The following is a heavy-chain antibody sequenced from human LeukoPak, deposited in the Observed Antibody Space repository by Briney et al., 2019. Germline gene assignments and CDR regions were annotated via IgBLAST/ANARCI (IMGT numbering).Heavy chain of an antibody. CDR3: ASSWVEDNWFDP. V-gene: IGHV4-30-2*01. CDR1: GGSISSGGYS. J-gene: IGHJ5*02. CDR2: IYHSGST. Sequence: SETLSLTCAVSGGSISSGGYSWSWIRQPPGKGLEWIGYIYHSGSTYYNPSLKSRVTISVDRSKNQFSLKLSSVTAADTAVYHCASSWVEDNWFDPWGQGTLVTLSS. D-gene: IGHD2-15*01.